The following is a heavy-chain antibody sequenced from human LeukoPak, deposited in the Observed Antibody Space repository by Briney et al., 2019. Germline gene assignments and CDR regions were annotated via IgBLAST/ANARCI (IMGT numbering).Heavy chain of an antibody. CDR1: GGSFSGYY. Sequence: SETLSLTCAVYGGSFSGYYWSWIRQPPGKGLEWIGEINHSGSTNYNPSLKSRVTISVDTSKNQFSLKLSSVTAADTAVYYCARSAVWFGIDPWGQGTLVTVSS. D-gene: IGHD3-10*01. CDR2: INHSGST. CDR3: ARSAVWFGIDP. V-gene: IGHV4-34*01. J-gene: IGHJ5*02.